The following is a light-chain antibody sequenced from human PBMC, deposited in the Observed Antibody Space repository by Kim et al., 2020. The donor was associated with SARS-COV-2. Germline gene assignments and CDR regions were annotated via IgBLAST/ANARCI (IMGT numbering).Light chain of an antibody. J-gene: IGLJ3*02. CDR3: SAWDSSLGAWV. V-gene: IGLV10-54*01. CDR2: RNN. CDR1: SNNIGNQG. Sequence: QAGLTQPPSVSKGLRQTATLTCTGNSNNIGNQGAVWLQHHQGHPPKLLSYRNNNRPSGISERLSAPRSGNTASLTITGLQPEDEADYYCSAWDSSLGAWVFGGGTQLTVL.